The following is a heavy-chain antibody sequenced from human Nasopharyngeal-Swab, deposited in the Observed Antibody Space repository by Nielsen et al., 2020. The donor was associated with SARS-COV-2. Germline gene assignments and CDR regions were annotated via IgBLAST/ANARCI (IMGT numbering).Heavy chain of an antibody. J-gene: IGHJ4*02. V-gene: IGHV1-69*13. Sequence: SVKVSCKASGGTFSSYAISWVRQAPGQGLEWMGGIIPIFGTANYAQKFQGRVTITADESTSTAYMELSSLRSEDTAVYYCARVGSSWYGFDYWGQGTLVTVSS. CDR3: ARVGSSWYGFDY. CDR1: GGTFSSYA. CDR2: IIPIFGTA. D-gene: IGHD6-13*01.